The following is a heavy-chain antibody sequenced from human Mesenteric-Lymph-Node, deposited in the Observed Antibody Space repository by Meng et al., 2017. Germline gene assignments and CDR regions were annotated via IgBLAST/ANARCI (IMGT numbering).Heavy chain of an antibody. Sequence: SETLSLTCTVSGGSISSSSYYWGWIRQPPGKGLEWIGSIYYSGSTYYNPSLKSRVTISVDTSKNQFSLKLSSVTAADTAVYYCASGGSGYFSPRYYFDYWGQGTLVTVSS. J-gene: IGHJ4*02. CDR1: GGSISSSSYY. V-gene: IGHV4-39*07. D-gene: IGHD3-3*01. CDR3: ASGGSGYFSPRYYFDY. CDR2: IYYSGST.